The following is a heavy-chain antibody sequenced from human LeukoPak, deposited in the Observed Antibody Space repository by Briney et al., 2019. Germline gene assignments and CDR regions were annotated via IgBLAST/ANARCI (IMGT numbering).Heavy chain of an antibody. J-gene: IGHJ6*02. V-gene: IGHV4-34*01. CDR3: ARGIGIVATIGRFRHYGMDV. Sequence: SETLSLTCAVYGGSFSGYYWSWIRQPPGKGLEWIGGINHSGSTTYNPSLKSRVTISVDTSKNQFSLKLSSVTAADTAAYYCARGIGIVATIGRFRHYGMDVWGQGTTVTVSS. CDR1: GGSFSGYY. CDR2: INHSGST. D-gene: IGHD5-12*01.